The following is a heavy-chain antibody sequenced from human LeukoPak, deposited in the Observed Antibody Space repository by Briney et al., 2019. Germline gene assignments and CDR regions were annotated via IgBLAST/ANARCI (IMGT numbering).Heavy chain of an antibody. V-gene: IGHV4-61*02. D-gene: IGHD1-14*01. CDR3: ARETGPTGAY. CDR1: GGSISSGSYY. J-gene: IGHJ4*02. CDR2: IYTSGST. Sequence: SQTLSLTCTVSGGSISSGSYYWSWIRQPAGKGLEWIGRIYTSGSTNYSPSLKSRVTISVDTSKNQFSLKLSSVTAADTAVYYCARETGPTGAYWGQGTLVTVSS.